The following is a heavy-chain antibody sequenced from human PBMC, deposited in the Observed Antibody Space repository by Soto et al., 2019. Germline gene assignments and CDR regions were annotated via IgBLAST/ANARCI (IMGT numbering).Heavy chain of an antibody. V-gene: IGHV4-34*12. CDR3: ARYSSSWSKYVQH. CDR1: GGSFRAYY. D-gene: IGHD6-13*01. J-gene: IGHJ1*01. Sequence: PSDTLSLTCAVYGGSFRAYYWRWFRQTPGKRLEWVGDIIHGGSAMYNPSLKSRVTFSLDPSKNQFSLKLSSVIAADTAVYYCARYSSSWSKYVQHWGRGTLFTVSS. CDR2: IIHGGSA.